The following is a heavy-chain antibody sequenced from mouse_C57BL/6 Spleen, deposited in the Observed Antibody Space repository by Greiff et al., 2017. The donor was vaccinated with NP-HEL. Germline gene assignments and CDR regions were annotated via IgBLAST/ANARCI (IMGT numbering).Heavy chain of an antibody. Sequence: VQLQQPGAELVMPGASVKLSCKASGYTFTSYWMHWVKQRPGQGLEWIGEIDPSDSYTNYNQKFKGKSTLTVDKSSSTAYMQLSSLTSEDSAVYYCARGEDGYPAWFAYWGQGTLVTVSA. D-gene: IGHD2-3*01. V-gene: IGHV1-69*01. J-gene: IGHJ3*01. CDR2: IDPSDSYT. CDR3: ARGEDGYPAWFAY. CDR1: GYTFTSYW.